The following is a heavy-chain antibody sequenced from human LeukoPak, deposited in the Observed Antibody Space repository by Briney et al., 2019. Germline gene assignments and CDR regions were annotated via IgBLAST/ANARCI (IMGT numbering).Heavy chain of an antibody. CDR2: INHSGST. D-gene: IGHD5-24*01. V-gene: IGHV4-34*01. J-gene: IGHJ6*03. CDR1: GGSFSGYY. CDR3: ARGRDGYNYYYYYYMDV. Sequence: ASETLSLTCAVYGGSFSGYYWSWVRQPPGKGLEWIGEINHSGSTNYKPSLKSRVTISVATSKNHFSLKLSPVTAADTAVYYCARGRDGYNYYYYYYMDVWGKGTTVTVSS.